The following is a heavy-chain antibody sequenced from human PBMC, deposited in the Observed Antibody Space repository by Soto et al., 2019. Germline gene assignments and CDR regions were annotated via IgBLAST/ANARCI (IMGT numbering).Heavy chain of an antibody. V-gene: IGHV1-69*01. D-gene: IGHD2-15*01. J-gene: IGHJ6*02. Sequence: QVQLVQSGAEVKKPGSSVKVSCKASGGTFSSYAISWVRQAPGQGLEWMGGIIPIFGTANYAQKFQGRVTIPADESTSTAYMELSSLRSEDTAVYYCARDNIVVVVAAAYYYYYGMDVWGQGTTVTVSS. CDR2: IIPIFGTA. CDR3: ARDNIVVVVAAAYYYYYGMDV. CDR1: GGTFSSYA.